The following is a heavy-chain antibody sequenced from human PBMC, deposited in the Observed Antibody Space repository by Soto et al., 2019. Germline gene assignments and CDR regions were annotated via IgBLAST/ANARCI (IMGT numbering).Heavy chain of an antibody. CDR2: INHSGST. V-gene: IGHV4-34*01. J-gene: IGHJ4*02. CDR3: ARGYDFWSGYYAPRSGAIDY. CDR1: GGSFSGYY. D-gene: IGHD3-3*01. Sequence: QVQLQQWGAGLLKPSETLSLTCAVYGGSFSGYYWSWIRQPPGKWLEWIGEINHSGSTNYNPSLKSRVTISVDTSKNQFSLKLSSVTAADTAVYYCARGYDFWSGYYAPRSGAIDYWGQGTLVTVSS.